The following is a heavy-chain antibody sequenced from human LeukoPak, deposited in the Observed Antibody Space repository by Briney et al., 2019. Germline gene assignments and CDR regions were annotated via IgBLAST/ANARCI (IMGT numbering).Heavy chain of an antibody. J-gene: IGHJ3*02. D-gene: IGHD4-17*01. V-gene: IGHV3-53*01. Sequence: GGSLRLSCAASGFTVSSNYMSWVRQAPGRGLEGVSVIYSGGSTYYADSVKGRFTISRDNSKNTLYLQMNSLRAEDTAVYYCARDGGSYGDYGAFDIWGQGTMVTVSS. CDR2: IYSGGST. CDR1: GFTVSSNY. CDR3: ARDGGSYGDYGAFDI.